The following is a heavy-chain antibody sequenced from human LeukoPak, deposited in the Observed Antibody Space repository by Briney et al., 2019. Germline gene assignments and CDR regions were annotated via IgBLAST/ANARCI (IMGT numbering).Heavy chain of an antibody. V-gene: IGHV3-23*01. Sequence: GGSLRLSCAASGFTLSSYAMSWVRQAPGKGLEWVSVISGSGGTTYYADSVKGRFTISRDDSKNTLYLQMNSLRAEDTAVYYCAKLDGRTGTTYYYYYGMDVWGQGTTVTVSS. D-gene: IGHD1-1*01. CDR3: AKLDGRTGTTYYYYYGMDV. CDR1: GFTLSSYA. CDR2: ISGSGGTT. J-gene: IGHJ6*02.